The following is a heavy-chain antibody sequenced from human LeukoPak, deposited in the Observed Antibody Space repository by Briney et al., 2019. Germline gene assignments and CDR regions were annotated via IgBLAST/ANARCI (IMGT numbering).Heavy chain of an antibody. D-gene: IGHD6-19*01. CDR2: IYTSGST. CDR3: ARDSLIAVAGTILSYYYYMDV. V-gene: IGHV4-4*07. J-gene: IGHJ6*03. Sequence: SETLSLTCTVSGGSISSYYWSWIRQPAGKGLEWIGRIYTSGSTNYNPSLESRVTMSVDTSKNQFSLKLSSVTAADTAVYYCARDSLIAVAGTILSYYYYMDVWGKGTTVTISS. CDR1: GGSISSYY.